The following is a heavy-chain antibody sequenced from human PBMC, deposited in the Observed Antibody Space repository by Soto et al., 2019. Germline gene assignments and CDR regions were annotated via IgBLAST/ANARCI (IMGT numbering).Heavy chain of an antibody. J-gene: IGHJ4*02. D-gene: IGHD2-15*01. Sequence: QVQLVQSGAEVKKPGASVKVSCKASGYTFTSYYMHWVRQAPGQGLEWMGIINPSGGSTSYAQKCQGRVTITRDTSTSTVYMELSSLRSEDTAVYYCAREGLGYCSGGSCAHFDYWGQGTLVTVSS. CDR2: INPSGGST. CDR3: AREGLGYCSGGSCAHFDY. CDR1: GYTFTSYY. V-gene: IGHV1-46*03.